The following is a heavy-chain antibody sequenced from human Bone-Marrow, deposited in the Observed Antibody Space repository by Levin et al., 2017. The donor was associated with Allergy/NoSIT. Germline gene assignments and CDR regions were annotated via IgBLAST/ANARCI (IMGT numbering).Heavy chain of an antibody. Sequence: QTGGSLRLSCAASGFTFSTSVMHWVRQAPGKGLEWVTGVSLNGANKHYADSVKGRFTISRDNSENTLYLQMNSLRPDDTATYYCAKEKHGSGRAGDFDFRGQGTLVSVSS. V-gene: IGHV3-30*18. CDR1: GFTFSTSV. CDR3: AKEKHGSGRAGDFDF. J-gene: IGHJ4*02. CDR2: VSLNGANK. D-gene: IGHD6-19*01.